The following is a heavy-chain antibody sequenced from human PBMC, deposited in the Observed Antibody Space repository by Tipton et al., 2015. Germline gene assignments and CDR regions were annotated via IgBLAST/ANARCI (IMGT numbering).Heavy chain of an antibody. CDR3: ARHRFTGSYYDAFDI. V-gene: IGHV4-61*03. CDR1: GASVNSDPYF. D-gene: IGHD1-26*01. Sequence: TLSLTCNVSGASVNSDPYFWTWVRQPPGKGLEWIGYVFSTGSTNYNPSLKSRVTISLDASKNHFSLKVSSVTAADTAVYYCARHRFTGSYYDAFDIWGQGTMVTASS. CDR2: VFSTGST. J-gene: IGHJ3*02.